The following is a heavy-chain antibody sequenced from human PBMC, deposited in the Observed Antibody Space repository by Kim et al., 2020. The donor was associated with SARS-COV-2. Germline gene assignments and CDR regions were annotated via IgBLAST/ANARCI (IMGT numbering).Heavy chain of an antibody. CDR3: AKDGRRWEIKGTFDY. Sequence: DSVKGRFTITRDKSKNTMYKQMNSQRAEDTAVYYCAKDGRRWEIKGTFDYWGQGTLVTVSS. J-gene: IGHJ4*02. D-gene: IGHD1-26*01. V-gene: IGHV3-23*01.